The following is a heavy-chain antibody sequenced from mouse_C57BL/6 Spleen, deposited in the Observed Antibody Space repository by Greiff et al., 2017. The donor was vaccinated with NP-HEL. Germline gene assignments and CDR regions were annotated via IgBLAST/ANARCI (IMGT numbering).Heavy chain of an antibody. V-gene: IGHV5-6*01. D-gene: IGHD1-1*01. Sequence: EVMLVESGGDLVKPGGSLKLSCAASRFTFSSYGMSWVRQTPDKRLEWVATISSGGSYTYYPDSVKGRFTISRDNAKNTLYLQMSSLKSEDTAMYYCARHDYYGSSYVPWFAYWGQGTLVTVSA. CDR3: ARHDYYGSSYVPWFAY. CDR1: RFTFSSYG. J-gene: IGHJ3*01. CDR2: ISSGGSYT.